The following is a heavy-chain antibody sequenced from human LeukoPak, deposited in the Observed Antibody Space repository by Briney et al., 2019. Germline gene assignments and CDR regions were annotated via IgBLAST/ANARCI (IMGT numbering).Heavy chain of an antibody. CDR2: ISYDGSNK. V-gene: IGHV3-30*18. CDR1: GFTFSSYG. CDR3: AKGLYSSGWYTTLPREYFQH. J-gene: IGHJ1*01. Sequence: PGGSLRLSCAASGFTFSSYGMHWVRQAPGKGLEWVAVISYDGSNKYYADSVKGRFTISRDNSKNTPYLQMNSLRAEDTAVYYCAKGLYSSGWYTTLPREYFQHWGQGTLVTVSS. D-gene: IGHD6-19*01.